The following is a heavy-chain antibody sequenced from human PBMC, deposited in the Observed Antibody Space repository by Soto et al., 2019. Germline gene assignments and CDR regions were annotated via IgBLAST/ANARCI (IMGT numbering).Heavy chain of an antibody. CDR2: IYTSGST. CDR3: ARQTTYISSWYDY. D-gene: IGHD6-13*01. J-gene: IGHJ5*01. V-gene: IGHV4-4*07. Sequence: KPSETLSLTCTVSGGSINNYYWTWIRQPAGKGLEWIGRIYTSGSTNYNPSLKSRLAMSVDTSKNQFSLKLRSVTAADTALYYCARQTTYISSWYDYWGHGTLVTVPQ. CDR1: GGSINNYY.